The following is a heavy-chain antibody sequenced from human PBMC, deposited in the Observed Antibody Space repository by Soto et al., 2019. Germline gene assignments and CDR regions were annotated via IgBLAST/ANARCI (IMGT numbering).Heavy chain of an antibody. CDR2: ISGGSAYI. V-gene: IGHV3-21*02. Sequence: EVQLVESGGGLVKPGGSLRLSCVGPGFIFSSYYMNWVRQAPGKGLEWVSSISGGSAYIYYADSVKGRFTISRDNAKNSLYLEMNSLRVEATAVYYCVRVWRLVGRYGMDVWGQGTTVTVSS. CDR3: VRVWRLVGRYGMDV. CDR1: GFIFSSYY. J-gene: IGHJ6*02. D-gene: IGHD6-25*01.